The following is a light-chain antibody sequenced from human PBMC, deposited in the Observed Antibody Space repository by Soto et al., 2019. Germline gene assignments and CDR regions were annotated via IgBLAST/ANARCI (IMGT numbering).Light chain of an antibody. Sequence: DIQMTQSPSSLSASVGDRVTITCRASQTIISYLNWYQQKPGKAPKLLIYAGSSLQSGVPSRFSGIGSGTDFTLTISSLQPEDFATYYCQQTYSTPLSFGGGTKVEIK. CDR2: AGS. CDR3: QQTYSTPLS. J-gene: IGKJ4*01. V-gene: IGKV1-39*01. CDR1: QTIISY.